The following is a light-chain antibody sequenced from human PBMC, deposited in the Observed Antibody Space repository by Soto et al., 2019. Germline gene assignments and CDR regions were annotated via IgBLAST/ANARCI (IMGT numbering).Light chain of an antibody. V-gene: IGKV3-15*01. CDR1: QSVSIL. CDR2: GAT. CDR3: QQYNSWLWT. Sequence: EIVLTQSPATLSVSPGGRATLSCRASQSVSILVAWYQQHPGKDQRIRSHGATTRATGIPARVSGIGSGTEFTLIISSLQSEDSAVYYCQQYNSWLWTFGQGTKVDIK. J-gene: IGKJ1*01.